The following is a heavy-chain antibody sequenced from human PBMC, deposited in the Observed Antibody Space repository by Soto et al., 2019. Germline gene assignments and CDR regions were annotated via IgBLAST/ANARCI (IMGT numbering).Heavy chain of an antibody. D-gene: IGHD2-8*01. Sequence: ASVKVSCKASGYTFTSYGITWVRQAPGQGLEWMGWISVYNGNTNYAQKIQGRVTMTTDTSTSTAHLEVRSLRSDDTAVYYCARSAMAGENYYYGMDVWGQGTTVTVSS. CDR2: ISVYNGNT. CDR1: GYTFTSYG. CDR3: ARSAMAGENYYYGMDV. J-gene: IGHJ6*02. V-gene: IGHV1-18*04.